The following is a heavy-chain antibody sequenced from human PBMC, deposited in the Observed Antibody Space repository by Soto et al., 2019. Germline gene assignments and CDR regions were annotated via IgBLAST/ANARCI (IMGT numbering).Heavy chain of an antibody. CDR1: GFTFSSYA. V-gene: IGHV3-30-3*01. D-gene: IGHD2-2*01. CDR3: ASQSEYCSSTSCYRD. J-gene: IGHJ4*02. CDR2: ISYDGSNK. Sequence: PGGSLRLSCAASGFTFSSYAMHWVRQAPGKGLEWVAVISYDGSNKYYADSVKGRFTISRDNSKNTLYLQMNSLRAEDTAVYYCASQSEYCSSTSCYRDWGQGTLVTVSS.